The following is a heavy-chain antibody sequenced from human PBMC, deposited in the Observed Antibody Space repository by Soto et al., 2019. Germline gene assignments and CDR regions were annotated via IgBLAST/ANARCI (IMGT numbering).Heavy chain of an antibody. CDR3: AHSSGSDGFDI. CDR1: GFSLSTYGVS. J-gene: IGHJ3*02. V-gene: IGHV2-5*02. Sequence: GPTLVNPTQTLTLTCTFSGFSLSTYGVSVGWIRQPPGKALDWLALIYWDDDKRYSPSLKNRLTVTKDTSKNQLVLTMTNMDPVDTATYYCAHSSGSDGFDIWGQGKKVT. CDR2: IYWDDDK. D-gene: IGHD5-12*01.